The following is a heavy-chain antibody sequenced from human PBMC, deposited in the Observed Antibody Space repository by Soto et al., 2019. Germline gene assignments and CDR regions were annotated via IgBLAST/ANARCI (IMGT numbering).Heavy chain of an antibody. Sequence: AAVKVSCKASGYTFTSYAMHWVRQAPGQRLEWMGWINAGNGNTKHSQEFQGRVTITRDTSASTAYMELNSLRAEDTAIYYCTTGPLISGDYWGQGTLVTVSS. V-gene: IGHV1-3*01. CDR1: GYTFTSYA. J-gene: IGHJ4*02. D-gene: IGHD1-1*01. CDR3: TTGPLISGDY. CDR2: INAGNGNT.